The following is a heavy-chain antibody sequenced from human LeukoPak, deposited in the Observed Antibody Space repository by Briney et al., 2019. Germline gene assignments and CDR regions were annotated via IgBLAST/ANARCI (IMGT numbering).Heavy chain of an antibody. CDR2: IHNSGDT. J-gene: IGHJ2*01. V-gene: IGHV4-59*01. CDR1: AGSISSYY. Sequence: SETLSLTCTVSAGSISSYYWSWIRQPPGKGLEWIAYIHNSGDTNYHPSLKSRVTISIDTSKNHFSLKLNSVSAADTAVYYCARLVRDTPSGYSYFDLWGRGTLVTVSS. D-gene: IGHD5-18*01. CDR3: ARLVRDTPSGYSYFDL.